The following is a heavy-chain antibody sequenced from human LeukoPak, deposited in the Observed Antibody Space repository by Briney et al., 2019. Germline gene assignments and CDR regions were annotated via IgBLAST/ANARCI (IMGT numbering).Heavy chain of an antibody. CDR2: INQDGSDK. CDR1: GFTFSNYW. V-gene: IGHV3-7*03. J-gene: IGHJ4*02. Sequence: GGSLRLSCAASGFTFSNYWMSWVRQAPGRGLEWVANINQDGSDKYLVDSVKGRFTISRDNAKNSLYLQMNSLRAEDTAVYYCAKETTVAGFYPYFDYWGQGTLVTVSS. D-gene: IGHD6-19*01. CDR3: AKETTVAGFYPYFDY.